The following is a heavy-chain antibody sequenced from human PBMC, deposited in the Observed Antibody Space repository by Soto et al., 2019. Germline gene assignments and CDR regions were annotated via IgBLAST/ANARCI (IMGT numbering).Heavy chain of an antibody. J-gene: IGHJ4*02. V-gene: IGHV4-39*01. CDR3: ARIQIVVPTGATDY. D-gene: IGHD3-22*01. Sequence: SETLSLTCTVSGGSISSSRYYWGWIRPPPGKGLEWIGSIYYSGSTYYNPSLKSRVTISVDTSKNQFSLKLSSVTAADTAVYYCARIQIVVPTGATDYWGQGTLVTVSS. CDR1: GGSISSSRYY. CDR2: IYYSGST.